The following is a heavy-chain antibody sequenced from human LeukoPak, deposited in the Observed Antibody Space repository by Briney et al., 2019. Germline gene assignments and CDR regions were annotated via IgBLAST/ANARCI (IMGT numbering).Heavy chain of an antibody. J-gene: IGHJ4*02. D-gene: IGHD5-18*01. V-gene: IGHV1-46*01. CDR3: ARDQVGGDTAMVDIFDY. CDR1: GYTFTSYY. Sequence: ASVKVSCKASGYTFTSYYMHWVRQAPGQGLEWMGIINPSGGSTSYAQKFQGRVTMTRDTSTSTVYMELSNLRSEDTAVYYCARDQVGGDTAMVDIFDYWGQGTLVTVSS. CDR2: INPSGGST.